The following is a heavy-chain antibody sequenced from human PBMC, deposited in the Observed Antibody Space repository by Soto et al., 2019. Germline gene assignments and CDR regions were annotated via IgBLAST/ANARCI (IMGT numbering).Heavy chain of an antibody. V-gene: IGHV3-23*01. J-gene: IGHJ4*02. D-gene: IGHD6-6*01. Sequence: GGSLRLSCAASGFTFSSYAMSWVRQAPGKGLEWVSAISGSGGSTYYADSVKGRFTISRDNSKSTLYLQMNSLRAEDTAVYYCAKASIAARAVLDDWGQGTLVTVSS. CDR1: GFTFSSYA. CDR2: ISGSGGST. CDR3: AKASIAARAVLDD.